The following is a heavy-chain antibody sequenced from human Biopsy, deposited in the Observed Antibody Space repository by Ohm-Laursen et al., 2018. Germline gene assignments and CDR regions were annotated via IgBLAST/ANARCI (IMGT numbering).Heavy chain of an antibody. CDR1: GYTFTGYH. Sequence: ASVKASCNAYGYTFTGYHVHWVRQAPGQGLEWMGWINAKTGDTNYAQKFQGRVTMTRDTSISTAYVDLSSLRSDDTAVYYCTRGGYYYDSLAYYYWFDPWGQGTLVTVSS. V-gene: IGHV1-2*02. J-gene: IGHJ5*02. CDR2: INAKTGDT. D-gene: IGHD3-22*01. CDR3: TRGGYYYDSLAYYYWFDP.